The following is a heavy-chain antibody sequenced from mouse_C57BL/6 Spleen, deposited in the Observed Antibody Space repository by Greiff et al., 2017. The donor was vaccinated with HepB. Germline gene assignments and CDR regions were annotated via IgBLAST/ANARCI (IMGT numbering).Heavy chain of an antibody. Sequence: EVKLMESGGGLVKPGGSLKLSCAASGFTFSSYTMSWVRQTPEKRLEWVATISGGGGNTYYPDSVKGRFTISRDNAKNTLYLQMSSLRSEDTALYYCARQDGSSPFAYWGQGTLVTVSA. D-gene: IGHD1-1*01. CDR1: GFTFSSYT. CDR3: ARQDGSSPFAY. J-gene: IGHJ3*01. CDR2: ISGGGGNT. V-gene: IGHV5-9*01.